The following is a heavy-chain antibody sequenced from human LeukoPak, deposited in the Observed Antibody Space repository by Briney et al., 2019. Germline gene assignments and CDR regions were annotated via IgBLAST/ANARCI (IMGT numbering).Heavy chain of an antibody. D-gene: IGHD6-19*01. Sequence: ASVKVSCKASGYTFTSYGISWGRQAPGQGLEGMGWISAYNGNTNYAQKLQGRVTMTTDTSTSTAYMELRSLRSDDTAVYYCARRRSSGRYDYWGQGTLVTVSS. CDR3: ARRRSSGRYDY. CDR1: GYTFTSYG. CDR2: ISAYNGNT. J-gene: IGHJ4*02. V-gene: IGHV1-18*01.